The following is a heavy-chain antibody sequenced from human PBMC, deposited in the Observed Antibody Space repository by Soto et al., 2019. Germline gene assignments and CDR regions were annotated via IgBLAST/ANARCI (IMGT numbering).Heavy chain of an antibody. CDR1: SGSISSSNW. CDR3: ARTYYDIHEYYFDY. J-gene: IGHJ4*02. CDR2: IYHSGST. Sequence: PSETLSLTCAVSSGSISSSNWWSWVRQPPGKGLEWIGEIYHSGSTNYNPSLKSRVTISVDKSKNQFSLKLSSVTAADTAVYYCARTYYDIHEYYFDYWGQGTLVTVSS. D-gene: IGHD3-9*01. V-gene: IGHV4-4*02.